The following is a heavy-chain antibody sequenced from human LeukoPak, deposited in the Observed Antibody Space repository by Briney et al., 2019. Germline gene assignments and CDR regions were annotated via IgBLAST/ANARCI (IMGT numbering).Heavy chain of an antibody. CDR2: IYYSGST. J-gene: IGHJ5*02. CDR1: GGPISSGGCY. D-gene: IGHD2-21*02. Sequence: SETLSLTCTVSGGPISSGGCYWSWIRQHPGKGLEWIGYIYYSGSTYYNPSLKSRVTISVDTSKNQFSLKLSSVTAADTAVYYCARHSLGGRGLLVVTAIRDWFDPWGQGTLVTVSS. CDR3: ARHSLGGRGLLVVTAIRDWFDP. V-gene: IGHV4-31*03.